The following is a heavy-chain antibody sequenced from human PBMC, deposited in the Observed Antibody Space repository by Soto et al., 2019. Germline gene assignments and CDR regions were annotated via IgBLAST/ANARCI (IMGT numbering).Heavy chain of an antibody. CDR2: ISAYNGNT. Sequence: QVQLVQSGAEVKKPGASVKVSCKASGYTFTSYGISWVRQAPGQGLEWMGWISAYNGNTNYAQKLQGRVTMTTAKYTSTGYMELRSLRSDDTAVYYCARDLQCPPFDYWGQGTLVTVSS. J-gene: IGHJ4*02. V-gene: IGHV1-18*01. D-gene: IGHD1-1*01. CDR3: ARDLQCPPFDY. CDR1: GYTFTSYG.